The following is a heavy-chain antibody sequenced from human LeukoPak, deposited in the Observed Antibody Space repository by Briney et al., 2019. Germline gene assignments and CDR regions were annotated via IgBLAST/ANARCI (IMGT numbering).Heavy chain of an antibody. J-gene: IGHJ4*02. Sequence: GSLRLSCATSGFTFSDYYMSWIRQAPGKGLEWVSYISSSGTYINSADSVKGRFTISRDYPKNSLFLQMSSLRAEDTAVYYCARQGGDILTGYLDYWGQGTLVTVSS. D-gene: IGHD3-9*01. CDR1: GFTFSDYY. V-gene: IGHV3-11*03. CDR2: ISSSGTYI. CDR3: ARQGGDILTGYLDY.